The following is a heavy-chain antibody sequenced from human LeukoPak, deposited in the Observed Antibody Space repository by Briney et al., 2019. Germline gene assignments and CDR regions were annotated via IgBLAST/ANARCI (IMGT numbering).Heavy chain of an antibody. CDR3: TRDASYGYDF. D-gene: IGHD5-18*01. V-gene: IGHV3-74*03. Sequence: GGGLRHSCAASLFTFSSYWMHWVRQAPGKGLVWVSRIKSDGTDTTYAASVKGRFTISRDNAKNTLYLQMNSLGAEDTAVYYCTRDASYGYDFWGQGTLVTVSS. J-gene: IGHJ4*02. CDR2: IKSDGTDT. CDR1: LFTFSSYW.